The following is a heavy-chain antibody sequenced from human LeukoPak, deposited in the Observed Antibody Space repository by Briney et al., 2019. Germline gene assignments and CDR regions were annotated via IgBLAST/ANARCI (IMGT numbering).Heavy chain of an antibody. V-gene: IGHV1-69*05. CDR3: ARVKMATIWVFYY. CDR1: GGTFISYA. Sequence: ASVNVSFKASGGTFISYAISWVRQAPGQGLEWMGGIIPIFGTANYLHKFQGRVTNTTHEYTSTAYMELSSLRSDDTAVYYFARVKMATIWVFYYGGQGTLVTVSA. J-gene: IGHJ4*02. CDR2: IIPIFGTA. D-gene: IGHD5-24*01.